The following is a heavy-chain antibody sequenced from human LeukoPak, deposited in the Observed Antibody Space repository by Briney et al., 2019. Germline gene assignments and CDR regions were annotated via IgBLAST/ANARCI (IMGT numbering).Heavy chain of an antibody. D-gene: IGHD1-7*01. CDR2: IYTSGST. Sequence: PSETLSLTCTVSGGSISSGSYYWSWIRQPAGKGLEWIVRIYTSGSTNYNPSLKSRVTISVDTSKNQFSLKLSPVTAADTAVYYCARTPGGAGTYNDYYYYYMDVWGKGTTVTISS. CDR1: GGSISSGSYY. CDR3: ARTPGGAGTYNDYYYYYMDV. J-gene: IGHJ6*03. V-gene: IGHV4-61*02.